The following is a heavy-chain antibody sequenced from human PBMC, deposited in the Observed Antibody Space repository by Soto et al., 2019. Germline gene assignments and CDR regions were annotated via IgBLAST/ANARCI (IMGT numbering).Heavy chain of an antibody. V-gene: IGHV5-51*01. CDR2: IYPGDSDT. Sequence: GESLKISCKGSGYSFTSYWIGWVRQMPGKGLEWMGIIYPGDSDTRYSPSFQGQVTISADKSISTAYLQWSSLKASDTAMYYCARHDPDYGGNPSPHFDYWGQGTLVTVSS. CDR1: GYSFTSYW. J-gene: IGHJ4*02. CDR3: ARHDPDYGGNPSPHFDY. D-gene: IGHD4-17*01.